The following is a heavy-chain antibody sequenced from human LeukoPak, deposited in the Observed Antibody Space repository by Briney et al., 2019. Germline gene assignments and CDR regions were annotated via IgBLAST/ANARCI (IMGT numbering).Heavy chain of an antibody. Sequence: GASVKVSCKASGGTFSSYAISWVRQAPGQGLEWMGGIIPIFGTANYAQKFQGRVTITADESTSTAYVELSSLRSEDTAVYYCARSARKYSRLPRYYYGMDVWGQGTTVTVSS. CDR3: ARSARKYSRLPRYYYGMDV. CDR1: GGTFSSYA. CDR2: IIPIFGTA. V-gene: IGHV1-69*13. J-gene: IGHJ6*02. D-gene: IGHD6-6*01.